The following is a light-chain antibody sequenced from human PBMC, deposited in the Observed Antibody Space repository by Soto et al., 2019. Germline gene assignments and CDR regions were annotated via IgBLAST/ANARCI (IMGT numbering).Light chain of an antibody. Sequence: DIQMTQSPSSLSASVGDRVTITCRASQSISNYLNWYQQKPGKAPKLLMYAASSLQSGVPSRFGGSGSWTDFTLIISSLQPEDFATYYCQQSYSTPRTFGQGTKVEIK. CDR3: QQSYSTPRT. CDR1: QSISNY. V-gene: IGKV1-39*01. J-gene: IGKJ1*01. CDR2: AAS.